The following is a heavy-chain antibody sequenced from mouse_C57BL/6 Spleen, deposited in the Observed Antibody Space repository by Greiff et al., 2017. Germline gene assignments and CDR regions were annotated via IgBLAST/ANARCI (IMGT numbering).Heavy chain of an antibody. CDR2: ISDGGSYT. Sequence: EVNVVESGGGLVKPGGSLKLSCAASGFTFSSYAMSWVRQTPEKRLEWVATISDGGSYTYYPDNVKGRFTISRDNAKNNLYLQMSHLKSEDTAMYYCARDGGDYDGWYFDVWGTGTTVTVSS. D-gene: IGHD2-4*01. CDR1: GFTFSSYA. J-gene: IGHJ1*03. V-gene: IGHV5-4*01. CDR3: ARDGGDYDGWYFDV.